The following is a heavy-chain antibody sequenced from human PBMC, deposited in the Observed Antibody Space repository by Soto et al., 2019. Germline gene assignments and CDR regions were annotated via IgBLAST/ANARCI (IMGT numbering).Heavy chain of an antibody. V-gene: IGHV3-33*01. Sequence: GGSLRLSCAASGFTFSSYGMHWVRQAPGKGLEWVAVIWYDGSNKYYADSVKGRFTISRDNSKDTLYLQMNSLRAEDTAVYYCARGYYDYGPYYFDYWGQGTLVTVSS. D-gene: IGHD3-22*01. CDR1: GFTFSSYG. CDR3: ARGYYDYGPYYFDY. CDR2: IWYDGSNK. J-gene: IGHJ4*02.